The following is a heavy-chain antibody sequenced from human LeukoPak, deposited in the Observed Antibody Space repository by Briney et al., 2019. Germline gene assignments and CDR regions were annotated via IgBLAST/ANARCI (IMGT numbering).Heavy chain of an antibody. CDR2: ISSSSSYI. V-gene: IGHV3-21*01. CDR1: GFTFSSYS. D-gene: IGHD2-2*01. J-gene: IGHJ4*02. Sequence: GGSLRLSCAASGFTFSSYSMNWVRQAPGKGLEWVSSISSSSSYIYYADSVKGRFTISRDNAKNSLYLQMNSLRAEDTAVYYCARAGLGYCSSTSCYGGGYYFDHWGQGTLVTVSS. CDR3: ARAGLGYCSSTSCYGGGYYFDH.